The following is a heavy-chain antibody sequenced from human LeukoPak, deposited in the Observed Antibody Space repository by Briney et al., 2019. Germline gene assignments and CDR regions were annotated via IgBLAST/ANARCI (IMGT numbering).Heavy chain of an antibody. D-gene: IGHD3-10*01. CDR3: ARHPELYFFDY. J-gene: IGHJ4*02. CDR2: ISYSGST. Sequence: SETLSLTCAVYGGSFSGSYWSWIRQPPGKGLEWIGYISYSGSTNYNPSLKSRVTISADTSKNQVSLTLSSVTAADTAVYYCARHPELYFFDYWGQGTLVTVSS. V-gene: IGHV4-59*08. CDR1: GGSFSGSY.